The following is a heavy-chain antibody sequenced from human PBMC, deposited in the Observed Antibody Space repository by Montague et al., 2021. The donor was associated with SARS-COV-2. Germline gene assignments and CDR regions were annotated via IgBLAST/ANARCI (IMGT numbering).Heavy chain of an antibody. CDR3: ACGDENGSGYMDV. Sequence: SETLSLTCAVFNGSFSSFYWNWIRQPPGKGLEWIGEISHGGSTXXXSSXRGRVPISVDTSKTQFSLNLRSVTAADTAVYYCACGDENGSGYMDVWGKGTTVTVSS. CDR1: NGSFSSFY. V-gene: IGHV4-34*01. J-gene: IGHJ6*03. CDR2: ISHGGST. D-gene: IGHD1-26*01.